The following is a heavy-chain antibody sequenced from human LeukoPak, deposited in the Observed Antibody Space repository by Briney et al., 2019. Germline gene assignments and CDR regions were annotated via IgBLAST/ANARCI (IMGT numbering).Heavy chain of an antibody. CDR2: INPKTGGT. CDR1: GYTFTDNY. V-gene: IGHV1-2*06. CDR3: ARDYSGHAFDI. D-gene: IGHD5-12*01. Sequence: ASVKVSCKASGYTFTDNYIHWVRQAPGQGLEWMGRINPKTGGTNYAQKFQGRVTITADESTSTAYMELSSLRSEDTAVYYCARDYSGHAFDIWGQGTMVTISS. J-gene: IGHJ3*02.